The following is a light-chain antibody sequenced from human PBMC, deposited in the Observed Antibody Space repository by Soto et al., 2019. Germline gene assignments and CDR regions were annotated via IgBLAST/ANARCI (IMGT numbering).Light chain of an antibody. CDR1: SSDVGAYND. J-gene: IGLJ3*02. V-gene: IGLV2-14*01. CDR2: GIS. CDR3: SSYTSRSGVV. Sequence: QSALTQPASVSGSPGQSVTISCSGSSSDVGAYNDVSWYQRHPGTAPKLMIYGISNRPSGVAKRFSGSKSGNPASLTISGLHAEDDADYCWSSYTSRSGVVFGGGTKLTVL.